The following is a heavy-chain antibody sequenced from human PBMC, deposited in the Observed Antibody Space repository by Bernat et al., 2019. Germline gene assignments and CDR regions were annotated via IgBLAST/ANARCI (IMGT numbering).Heavy chain of an antibody. CDR1: GFSFSNYA. D-gene: IGHD2-2*01. Sequence: VQLVESGGGVVQPGRSLRLSCAGSGFSFSNYAMHWVRQAPGKGLEWVAVISYDAINKYYADSVKGRFTISRDTSKNTLYLQMNSLRAEDTAVYYCTRWAGLDAPAYYFDYWGQGTLVTVSS. CDR2: ISYDAINK. J-gene: IGHJ4*02. V-gene: IGHV3-30*01. CDR3: TRWAGLDAPAYYFDY.